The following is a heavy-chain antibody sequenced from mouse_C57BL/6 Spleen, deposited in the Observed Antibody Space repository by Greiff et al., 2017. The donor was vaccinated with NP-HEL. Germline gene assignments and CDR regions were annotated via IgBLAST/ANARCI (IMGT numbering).Heavy chain of an antibody. CDR2: IDPSDSYT. J-gene: IGHJ2*01. CDR1: GYTFTSYW. D-gene: IGHD2-3*01. CDR3: ARFIYDGYYGFDY. V-gene: IGHV1-69*01. Sequence: QVQLQQPGAELVMPGASVKLSCKASGYTFTSYWMHWVKQRPGQGLEWIGEIDPSDSYTNYNQKFKGKSTLTVDKSSSTAYMQLSSLTSEDSAVYYCARFIYDGYYGFDYWGQGTTLTVSS.